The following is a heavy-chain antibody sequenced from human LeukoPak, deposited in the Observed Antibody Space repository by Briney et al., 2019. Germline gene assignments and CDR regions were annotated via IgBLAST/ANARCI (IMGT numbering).Heavy chain of an antibody. CDR1: GSCISTY. Sequence: PSETLSLTCTVSGSCISTYWTWIRQPPGKGLEWIGYIYYTGATSYNPSLKSRVIISVDTSKKQFSLKLTSVTAADTAVYYCARYGGSGWVIDNWGQGTLVTVSS. CDR3: ARYGGSGWVIDN. J-gene: IGHJ4*02. D-gene: IGHD6-19*01. CDR2: IYYTGAT. V-gene: IGHV4-59*08.